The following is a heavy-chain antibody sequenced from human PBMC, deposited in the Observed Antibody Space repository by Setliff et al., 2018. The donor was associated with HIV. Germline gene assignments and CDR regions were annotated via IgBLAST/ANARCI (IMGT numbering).Heavy chain of an antibody. D-gene: IGHD2-21*01. CDR2: ISWNIFNI. J-gene: IGHJ4*02. CDR3: AKGGRTPAVIRD. V-gene: IGHV3-9*01. CDR1: GFSFDDYA. Sequence: GGSLRLSCAAPGFSFDDYAMHWVRQAPGQGLEWVSGISWNIFNIAYADSVKGRFTISRDNSKNTVYLQMSSLIAEDTALYYCAKGGRTPAVIRDWGQGTLVTVSS.